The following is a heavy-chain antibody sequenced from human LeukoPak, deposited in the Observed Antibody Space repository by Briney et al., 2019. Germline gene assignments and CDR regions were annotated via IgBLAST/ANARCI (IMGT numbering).Heavy chain of an antibody. V-gene: IGHV4-59*08. J-gene: IGHJ5*02. CDR3: ARGGANWNDA. CDR1: GGSICSYY. Sequence: PSETLSLTCTVSGGSICSYYWSWIRQPPGKGLEWIGYIYYSGSTNYNPSLKSRVTISVDTSKNQFSLKLSSVTAADTAVYYSARGGANWNDAWGQGTLVTVSS. CDR2: IYYSGST.